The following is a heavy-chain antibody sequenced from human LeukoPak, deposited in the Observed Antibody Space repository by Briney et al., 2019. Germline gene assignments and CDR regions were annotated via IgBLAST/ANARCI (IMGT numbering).Heavy chain of an antibody. J-gene: IGHJ4*02. Sequence: GGSLRLSCAASGFTFSSYGMHWVRQAPGKGLEWVAVIWYDGSNKYYADSVKGRFTISRDNSKNTLYLQMNSLRAEDTAVYYCAKRGPIYSSSPGNYFDYWGQGTLVTVSS. CDR3: AKRGPIYSSSPGNYFDY. CDR2: IWYDGSNK. D-gene: IGHD6-6*01. V-gene: IGHV3-33*06. CDR1: GFTFSSYG.